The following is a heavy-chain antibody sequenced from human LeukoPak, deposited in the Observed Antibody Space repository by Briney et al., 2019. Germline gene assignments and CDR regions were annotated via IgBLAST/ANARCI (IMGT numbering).Heavy chain of an antibody. V-gene: IGHV1-69*05. CDR2: IIPIFGTA. CDR3: ARGGFGNPFDY. Sequence: SVKVSCKASGGTFISYAISWVRQAPGQGLEWMGRIIPIFGTANYAQKFQGRVTITTDESTSTAYMELSSLRSEDAAVYYCARGGFGNPFDYWGRGTLVTVSS. D-gene: IGHD1-14*01. J-gene: IGHJ4*02. CDR1: GGTFISYA.